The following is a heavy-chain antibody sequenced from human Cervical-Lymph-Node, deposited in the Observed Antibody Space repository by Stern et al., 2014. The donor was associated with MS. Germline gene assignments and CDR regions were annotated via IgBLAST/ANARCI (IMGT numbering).Heavy chain of an antibody. Sequence: QVQLVESGAEVKKPGSSVKVSCKASGGTFTNYAINWVRQAPGQGLEWMGGITPIFGTVNYAQNFQGRVTITADESASTAYMEVGSLKSDDTAIYYCTRYTGSFDSWGQGTLVTVSS. CDR1: GGTFTNYA. D-gene: IGHD3-10*01. CDR3: TRYTGSFDS. J-gene: IGHJ4*02. V-gene: IGHV1-69*01. CDR2: ITPIFGTV.